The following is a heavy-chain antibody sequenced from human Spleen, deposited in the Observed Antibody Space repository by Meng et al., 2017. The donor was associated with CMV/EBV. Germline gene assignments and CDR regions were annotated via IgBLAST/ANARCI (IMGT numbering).Heavy chain of an antibody. J-gene: IGHJ6*02. D-gene: IGHD6-6*01. CDR3: ARGRVAARVTGYYYYYGMDV. V-gene: IGHV4-39*07. CDR1: GGSISSSSYY. CDR2: IYYSGST. Sequence: SETLSLTCTVSGGSISSSSYYWGWIRQPPGKGLEWIGSIYYSGSTYYNPSLKSRVTISVDTSKNQFSLKLSSVTAADTAVYYCARGRVAARVTGYYYYYGMDVSGQGTTVTVSS.